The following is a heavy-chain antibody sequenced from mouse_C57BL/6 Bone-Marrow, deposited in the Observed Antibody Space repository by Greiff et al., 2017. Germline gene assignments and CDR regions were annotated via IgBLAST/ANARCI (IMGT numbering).Heavy chain of an antibody. CDR3: AKGDYYFDY. V-gene: IGHV5-17*01. Sequence: DVQLVESGGGLVKPGGSLKLSCAASGFTFSDYGMHWVRQAPEQGLEWVAYISSGSSTTYYADTVKGRFTLSRDNTTNTLFLQMTSLTSEDTAMYYCAKGDYYFDYWGQGTTLTVSS. CDR2: ISSGSSTT. D-gene: IGHD3-3*01. J-gene: IGHJ2*01. CDR1: GFTFSDYG.